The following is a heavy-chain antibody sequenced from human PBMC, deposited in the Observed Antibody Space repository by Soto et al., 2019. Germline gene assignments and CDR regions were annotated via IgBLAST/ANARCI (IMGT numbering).Heavy chain of an antibody. CDR1: GFTFSSYA. CDR2: ISGSGGST. CDR3: ANSGSEFNWFDP. Sequence: GGSLRLSCAASGFTFSSYAMSWVRQAQGKGLEWVSAISGSGGSTYYADSVKGRFTISRDNSKNTLYLQMNSLRAEDTAVYYCANSGSEFNWFDPWGQGTLVTVSS. V-gene: IGHV3-23*01. J-gene: IGHJ5*02. D-gene: IGHD6-25*01.